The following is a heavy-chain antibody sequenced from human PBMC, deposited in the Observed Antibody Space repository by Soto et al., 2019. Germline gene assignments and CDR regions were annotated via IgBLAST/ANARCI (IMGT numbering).Heavy chain of an antibody. CDR1: GFTFSSYG. CDR3: ARDLTIFGVSPSMDV. V-gene: IGHV3-30*03. CDR2: ISYDGSNK. J-gene: IGHJ6*02. Sequence: HPGGSLRLSCAASGFTFSSYGMHWVRQAPGKGLEWVAVISYDGSNKYYADSVKGRFTISRDNSKNTLYLQMNSLRAEDTAVYYCARDLTIFGVSPSMDVWGQGTTVTVSS. D-gene: IGHD3-3*01.